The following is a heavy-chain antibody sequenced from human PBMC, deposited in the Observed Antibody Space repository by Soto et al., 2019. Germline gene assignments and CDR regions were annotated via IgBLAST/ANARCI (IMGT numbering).Heavy chain of an antibody. Sequence: GGSLRLSCAASGFTFSSYSMNWVRQAPGKGLEWVSYISSSSSTIYYADSVKGRFTISRDNAKNSLYLQMNSLRDEDTAVYYCAREPTLRGYSYGYYYYYGMDVWGQGTTVTVSS. CDR2: ISSSSSTI. CDR3: AREPTLRGYSYGYYYYYGMDV. D-gene: IGHD5-18*01. J-gene: IGHJ6*02. V-gene: IGHV3-48*02. CDR1: GFTFSSYS.